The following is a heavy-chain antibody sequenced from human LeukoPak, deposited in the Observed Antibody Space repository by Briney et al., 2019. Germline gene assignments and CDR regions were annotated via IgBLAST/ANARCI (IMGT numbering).Heavy chain of an antibody. CDR1: GGTFSSYA. CDR3: ARDCGGDCYFGFDY. J-gene: IGHJ4*02. CDR2: IIPIFGTA. V-gene: IGHV1-69*13. Sequence: SVKVSCKASGGTFSSYAISWVRQAPGQGLEWMGGIIPIFGTANYAQKFQGRVTITADESTSTAYMELSSLRSEDTAVYYCARDCGGDCYFGFDYWGQGTLVTVSS. D-gene: IGHD2-21*02.